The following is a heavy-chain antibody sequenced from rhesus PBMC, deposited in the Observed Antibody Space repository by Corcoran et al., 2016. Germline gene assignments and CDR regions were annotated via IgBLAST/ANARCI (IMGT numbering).Heavy chain of an antibody. V-gene: IGHV4-147*01. CDR1: GCSISSTY. CDR3: ASAYGLDS. CDR2: IYGGRGST. Sequence: QVQLQESGPGLVKPSETLSLTCVVSGCSISSTYWHLIRQPPGKGLEWIGRIYGGRGSTSYNPSLTSRVTISTDTSKNQFSLKLSSVTAADTAMYYCASAYGLDSWGQGVVVTVSS. J-gene: IGHJ6*01.